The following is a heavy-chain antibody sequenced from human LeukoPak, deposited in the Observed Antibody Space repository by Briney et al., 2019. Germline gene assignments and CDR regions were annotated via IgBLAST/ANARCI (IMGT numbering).Heavy chain of an antibody. V-gene: IGHV1-69*05. CDR3: ARDPYCTNGVCSSGGY. J-gene: IGHJ4*02. CDR1: GGTFSSYA. Sequence: ASVKVSCKASGGTFSSYAISWVRQAPGQGLERMGGIIPIFGTANYAQKFQGRVTITTDESTSTAYMELSSLRSEDTAVYYCARDPYCTNGVCSSGGYWGQGTLVTVSS. D-gene: IGHD2-8*01. CDR2: IIPIFGTA.